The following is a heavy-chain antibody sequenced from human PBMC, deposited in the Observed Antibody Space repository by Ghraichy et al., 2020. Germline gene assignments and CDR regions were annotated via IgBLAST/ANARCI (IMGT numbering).Heavy chain of an antibody. Sequence: SETLSLTCTVSGGSISSSSYYWGWIRQPPGKGLEWIGSIYYSGSTYYNPSLKSRVTISVDTSKNQFSLKLSSVTAADTAVYYCASPRRYDFWSGYYNSHYFDYWGQGTLVTVSS. CDR1: GGSISSSSYY. CDR3: ASPRRYDFWSGYYNSHYFDY. D-gene: IGHD3-3*01. J-gene: IGHJ4*02. CDR2: IYYSGST. V-gene: IGHV4-39*01.